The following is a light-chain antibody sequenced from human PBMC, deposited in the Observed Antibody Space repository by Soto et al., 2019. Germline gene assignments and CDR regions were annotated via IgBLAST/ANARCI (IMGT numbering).Light chain of an antibody. CDR2: GAS. CDR3: QQLNTYPIT. V-gene: IGKV1-9*01. J-gene: IGKJ5*01. CDR1: QGISSY. Sequence: IQLTQSPSSLSASVGDRVSIACRASQGISSYLAWYQQKPGKAPKLLIYGASTLEGGVPFRFSGSGSGTDFTLTISSLQPEDFATYYCQQLNTYPITFGQGTRLEIK.